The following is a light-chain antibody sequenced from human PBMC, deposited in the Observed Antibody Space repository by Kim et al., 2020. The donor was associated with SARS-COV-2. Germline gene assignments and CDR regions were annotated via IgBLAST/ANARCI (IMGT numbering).Light chain of an antibody. V-gene: IGKV1-17*01. J-gene: IGKJ5*01. Sequence: ASVGDKVTITCRASQGTRNDLGWYQQKPGKAPKRLIYAASSFQSGVPSRLSGSGSGAEVTLTISSLQPADYATYYCLQQNSYTLTFGQGTRLEIK. CDR1: QGTRND. CDR3: LQQNSYTLT. CDR2: AAS.